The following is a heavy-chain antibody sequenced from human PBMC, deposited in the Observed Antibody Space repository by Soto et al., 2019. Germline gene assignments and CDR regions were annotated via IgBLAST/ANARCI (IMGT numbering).Heavy chain of an antibody. CDR1: GFTFSSYA. D-gene: IGHD6-6*01. V-gene: IGHV3-30*03. Sequence: PGGSLRLSCAASGFTFSSYAMHWARQAPGKGLEWVTVISIRGGDEYYAESVRGRFTISRDDSKNTLYLQTDSLRVEDTAVYYCARGTIVARQHLDYWGQGTLVTVSS. CDR3: ARGTIVARQHLDY. J-gene: IGHJ4*02. CDR2: ISIRGGDE.